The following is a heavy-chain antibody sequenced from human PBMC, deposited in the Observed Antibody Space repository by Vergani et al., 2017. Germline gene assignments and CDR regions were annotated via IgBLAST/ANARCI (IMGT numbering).Heavy chain of an antibody. D-gene: IGHD3-16*01. CDR3: AREGEDHNFDY. CDR1: GGSISTGGYD. Sequence: QVQLQESGPGLVKPSQTLSPTCTVSGGSISTGGYDWSWIRQHPGKGLEWIGYIYYSGSTYYNPSLKSRVTISVDTSKNQFSLKLSSVTAADTAVYYCAREGEDHNFDYWGQGTLVTVSS. V-gene: IGHV4-31*03. J-gene: IGHJ4*02. CDR2: IYYSGST.